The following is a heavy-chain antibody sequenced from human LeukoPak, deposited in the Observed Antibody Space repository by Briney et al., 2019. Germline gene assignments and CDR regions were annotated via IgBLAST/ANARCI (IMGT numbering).Heavy chain of an antibody. V-gene: IGHV4-39*01. J-gene: IGHJ5*02. CDR1: GGSISSAIFY. Sequence: SETLSLTCSVSGGSISSAIFYWGWIRQPPGMGLEWIGCTFSGGNPNHNPSLKCRVTISVETSKNQFSLKLISVTAADTAVYYCVRILPSSGYVLGDWFDPWGQGTLVTVSS. CDR2: TFSGGNP. CDR3: VRILPSSGYVLGDWFDP. D-gene: IGHD3-22*01.